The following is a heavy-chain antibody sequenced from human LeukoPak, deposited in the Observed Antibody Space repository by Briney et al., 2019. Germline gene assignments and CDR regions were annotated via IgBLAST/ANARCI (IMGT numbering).Heavy chain of an antibody. J-gene: IGHJ4*02. V-gene: IGHV4-30-2*01. Sequence: PSETPSLTCTVSGGSISSGGYYWSWIRQPPGKGLEWIGYIYHSGSTYYNPSLKSRVTISVDRSKNQFSLKLSSVTAADTAVYYCARVADSSGWYGLPDYWGQGTLVTVSS. CDR1: GGSISSGGYY. CDR3: ARVADSSGWYGLPDY. CDR2: IYHSGST. D-gene: IGHD6-19*01.